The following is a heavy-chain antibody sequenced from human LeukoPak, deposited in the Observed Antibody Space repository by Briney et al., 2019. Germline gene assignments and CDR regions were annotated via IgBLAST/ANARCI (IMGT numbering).Heavy chain of an antibody. CDR2: INPNNGDT. D-gene: IGHD6-19*01. Sequence: ASVKASCKASGYTFIDYSIHWVRQAPGQGLEWMGEINPNNGDTTYALKFQGRVTMTRDTSISTAYVELRRLRSDDTAVYYCAREKLVAGNNFDYWGQGTLVTVSS. CDR1: GYTFIDYS. V-gene: IGHV1-2*02. CDR3: AREKLVAGNNFDY. J-gene: IGHJ4*02.